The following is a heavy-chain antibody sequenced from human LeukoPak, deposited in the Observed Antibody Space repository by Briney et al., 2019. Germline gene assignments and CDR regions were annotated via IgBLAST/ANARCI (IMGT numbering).Heavy chain of an antibody. V-gene: IGHV3-48*03. J-gene: IGHJ4*02. Sequence: PGGSLRLSCAASGFTFSSYEMNWVRQAPGKGLEWVSYISSSGSTIYYADSVKGRFTISRDNAKNSLYLQMNSLRREDTAVYYCAKGSGFAIDFWGQGTLVTVSS. CDR3: AKGSGFAIDF. D-gene: IGHD3-10*01. CDR2: ISSSGSTI. CDR1: GFTFSSYE.